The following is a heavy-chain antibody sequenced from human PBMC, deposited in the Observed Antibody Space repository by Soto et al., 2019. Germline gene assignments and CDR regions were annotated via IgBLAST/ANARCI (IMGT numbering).Heavy chain of an antibody. CDR2: IYYSGST. J-gene: IGHJ5*02. V-gene: IGHV4-30-4*01. CDR3: ARHGGRCSGGTCCYWFDP. Sequence: SETLSLTCTVSGGSISSGDYYWSWIRQPPGKGLEWIGYIYYSGSTYYNPSLKSRVTISVETSKNQFSLKLSSVTAADTAVYYCARHGGRCSGGTCCYWFDPWGQGSLVTASS. CDR1: GGSISSGDYY. D-gene: IGHD2-15*01.